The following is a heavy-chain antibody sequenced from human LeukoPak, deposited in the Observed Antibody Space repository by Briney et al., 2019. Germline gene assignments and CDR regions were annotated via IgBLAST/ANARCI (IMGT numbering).Heavy chain of an antibody. CDR3: ARPGYCSSTSCLGFDY. CDR2: IYPGDSDT. Sequence: GGSLQISCKGSGYRFTSYWIGWGRPVPGKGLEWMGIIYPGDSDTRYSPSFQGQVTISADKSISTAYLQWSSLKASDTAMYYCARPGYCSSTSCLGFDYWGQGTLVTVSS. V-gene: IGHV5-51*01. J-gene: IGHJ4*02. CDR1: GYRFTSYW. D-gene: IGHD2-2*01.